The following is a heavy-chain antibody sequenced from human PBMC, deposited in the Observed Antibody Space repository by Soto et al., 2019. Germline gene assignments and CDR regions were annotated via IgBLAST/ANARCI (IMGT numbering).Heavy chain of an antibody. CDR3: ARGWCRSQHGGSCYLN. CDR2: INHSGST. Sequence: QVQLQQWGAGLLKPSETLSLTCAVYGGSFSGYYWSWIRQPPGKGLEWIGEINHSGSTNYNPSLKSRVTISVDTSKNQFSLKLSSVTAADTAVYYCARGWCRSQHGGSCYLNWGQGTLVTVSS. D-gene: IGHD2-15*01. J-gene: IGHJ4*02. CDR1: GGSFSGYY. V-gene: IGHV4-34*01.